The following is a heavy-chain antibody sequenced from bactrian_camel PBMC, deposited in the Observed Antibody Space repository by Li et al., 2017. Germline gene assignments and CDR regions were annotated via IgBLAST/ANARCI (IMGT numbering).Heavy chain of an antibody. Sequence: VESGGGSVQAGGSLRLSCTRSPDSFGSNCMGWFRQAPGKEREGVATIGLNDITRYTNSVQGRFIISKDNGKNTLYLQMNSLSRADTAVYYCATGEHSVAVGTPCPGYGYWGQGTQVTVS. CDR3: ATGEHSVAVGTPCPGYGY. V-gene: IGHV3S55*01. CDR1: PDSFGSNC. CDR2: IGLNDIT. J-gene: IGHJ4*01. D-gene: IGHD3*01.